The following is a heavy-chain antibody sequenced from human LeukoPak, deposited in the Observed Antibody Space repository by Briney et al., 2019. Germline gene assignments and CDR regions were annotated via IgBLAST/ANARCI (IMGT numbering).Heavy chain of an antibody. CDR1: GYTFTDYY. Sequence: AASVKVSCKASGYTFTDYYMHWVRQAPGQGLEWMGWINPSSGGTNYAQKFQGGVTVTRDTSISTAYMDLSRLRSDDTAVYYCARAGVWDYSDSSGYHNAAFDIWGQGTMVTVSS. V-gene: IGHV1-2*02. CDR2: INPSSGGT. D-gene: IGHD3-22*01. J-gene: IGHJ3*02. CDR3: ARAGVWDYSDSSGYHNAAFDI.